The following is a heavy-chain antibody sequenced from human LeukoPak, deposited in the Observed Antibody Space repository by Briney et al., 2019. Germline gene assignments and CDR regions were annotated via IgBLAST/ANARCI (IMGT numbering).Heavy chain of an antibody. CDR2: INHSGST. CDR3: ARTYYYGSGSHLFDP. J-gene: IGHJ5*02. D-gene: IGHD3-10*01. Sequence: SETLSLTCAVYGGSFSGYYWSWIRQPPGKGLEWIGEINHSGSTNYNPSLKSRVTISVDTSKNQFSLKLSSVTAADTAVYYCARTYYYGSGSHLFDPWGQGTLVTVSS. CDR1: GGSFSGYY. V-gene: IGHV4-34*01.